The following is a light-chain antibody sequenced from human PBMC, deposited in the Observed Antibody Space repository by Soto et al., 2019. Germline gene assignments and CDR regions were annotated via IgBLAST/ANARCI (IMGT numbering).Light chain of an antibody. V-gene: IGKV1-39*01. Sequence: DVQLAQSPSSLSASVGDRVTITCRARQGINNYLNWYQQKPGRAPKLLVYAASTLEDGVPSRFSGSGSGTDFTLTISPLHPEDFAVYYCQQSYSSWLTFGGGTRVEI. J-gene: IGKJ4*01. CDR2: AAS. CDR1: QGINNY. CDR3: QQSYSSWLT.